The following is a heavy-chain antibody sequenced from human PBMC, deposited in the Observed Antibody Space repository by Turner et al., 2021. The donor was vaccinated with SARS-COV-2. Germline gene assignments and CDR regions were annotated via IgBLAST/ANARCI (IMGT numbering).Heavy chain of an antibody. Sequence: QVQLVESGGGVVQPGRSLRLSCAAPGFTFSSYGMHWVRQAPGKGLEWVAVISYDGSNKYYADSVKGRFTISRDNSKNTLYLQMNSLRAEDTAVYYCAKLLWQLVSPAGDFDYWGQGTLVTVSS. V-gene: IGHV3-30*18. J-gene: IGHJ4*02. CDR3: AKLLWQLVSPAGDFDY. CDR1: GFTFSSYG. CDR2: ISYDGSNK. D-gene: IGHD6-6*01.